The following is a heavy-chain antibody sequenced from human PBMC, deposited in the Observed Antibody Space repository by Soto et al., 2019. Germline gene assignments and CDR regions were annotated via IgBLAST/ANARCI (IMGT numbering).Heavy chain of an antibody. CDR1: GFTFNSYA. J-gene: IGHJ4*02. V-gene: IGHV3-23*01. Sequence: GGSLRLSCAASGFTFNSYAMSWVRQAPGKGLEWVSAISGSGSSTYYADSVKGRFTISRDNSKNTLYLQMHSLRAEDTAVYYCAKAGSGITMVRGDPLDSWGQGTLVTVSS. D-gene: IGHD3-10*01. CDR3: AKAGSGITMVRGDPLDS. CDR2: ISGSGSST.